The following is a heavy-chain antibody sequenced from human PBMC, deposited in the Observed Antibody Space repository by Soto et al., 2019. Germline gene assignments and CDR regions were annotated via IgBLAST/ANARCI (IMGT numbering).Heavy chain of an antibody. CDR3: ARGLNNYYGVDV. CDR2: IKGDGSSL. V-gene: IGHV3-74*01. CDR1: GFTFTTYW. J-gene: IGHJ6*02. Sequence: EVKVVESGGGLVQPGGSLRLSCAASGFTFTTYWMHWVRQVPGKGLVWVSRIKGDGSSLSYADSVKGRFTISRDNVENTVYLQMGGLRADDTDVYYCARGLNNYYGVDVWGQGTTVTVSS.